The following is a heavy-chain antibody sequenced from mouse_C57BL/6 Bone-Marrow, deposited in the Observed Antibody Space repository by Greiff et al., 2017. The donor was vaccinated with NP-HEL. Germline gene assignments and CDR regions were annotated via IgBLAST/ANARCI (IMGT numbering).Heavy chain of an antibody. CDR3: AILLRSWFAY. CDR1: GYTFTSYW. V-gene: IGHV1-69*01. CDR2: IDPSDSYT. D-gene: IGHD1-1*01. Sequence: VQLQQPGAELVMPGASVKLSCKASGYTFTSYWMHWVKQRPGQGLEWIGEIDPSDSYTNYNQKFKGKSTLTVDKSSSTAYMQLSSLTSEDSAVYYCAILLRSWFAYWGQGTLVTVSA. J-gene: IGHJ3*01.